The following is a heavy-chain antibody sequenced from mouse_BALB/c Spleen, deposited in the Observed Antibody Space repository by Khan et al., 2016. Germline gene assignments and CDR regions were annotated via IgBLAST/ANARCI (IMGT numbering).Heavy chain of an antibody. CDR3: ARAWYSMDY. V-gene: IGHV1-9*01. CDR2: ILPGSGSS. Sequence: QVQLQQSGAELMKPGASVKISCKASGYTFSNYWIEWVKQRPGHGLEWIGDILPGSGSSNSNEKFKGKATLTAEDSSNTAYMQLISLPSEDSGVSFCARAWYSMDYWGQGTSVTVSS. J-gene: IGHJ4*01. CDR1: GYTFSNYW.